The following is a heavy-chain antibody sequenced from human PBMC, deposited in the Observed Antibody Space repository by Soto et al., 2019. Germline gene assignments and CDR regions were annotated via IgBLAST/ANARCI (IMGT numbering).Heavy chain of an antibody. D-gene: IGHD3-10*01. CDR1: GFTFSSYA. J-gene: IGHJ4*02. V-gene: IGHV3-23*01. CDR2: ISGSGGSK. Sequence: EVQLLESGGGLVQPGGSLRLSCAASGFTFSSYAMSWVRQAPGKGLEWVSAISGSGGSKYYADSVKGRFTISRDNSKNTLNLQNNSLSREDTAVHYCAKIGPRCFGSGPPFDYWGQGTLVTVSS. CDR3: AKIGPRCFGSGPPFDY.